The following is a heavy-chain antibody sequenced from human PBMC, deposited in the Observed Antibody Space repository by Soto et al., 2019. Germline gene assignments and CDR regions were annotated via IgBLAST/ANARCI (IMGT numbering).Heavy chain of an antibody. J-gene: IGHJ4*02. V-gene: IGHV4-31*03. CDR3: ASSSQLELPVDY. D-gene: IGHD1-7*01. Sequence: QVQLQESGPGLVKPSQTLSLTCTVSGGSISSGGYYWSWIRQHPGKGLEWIGYISYSGSTYYNPALNSRVTMSVDQSKNKFSLKLSSVTAADTAVYYCASSSQLELPVDYWGQGTLVTVSS. CDR2: ISYSGST. CDR1: GGSISSGGYY.